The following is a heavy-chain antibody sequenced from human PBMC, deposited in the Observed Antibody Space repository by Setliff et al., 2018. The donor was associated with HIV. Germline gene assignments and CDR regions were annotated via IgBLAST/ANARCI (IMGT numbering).Heavy chain of an antibody. CDR1: GYTFIHYD. CDR2: MNPGTGNT. D-gene: IGHD6-19*01. J-gene: IGHJ4*02. V-gene: IGHV1-8*02. CDR3: ARPGLTSGWYVYYFDS. Sequence: ASVKVSCKTSGYTFIHYDVNWVRQAPGKGIEWMGWMNPGTGNTGYAEKFQCRVSMTRDTSTNTAYMELRSLRFDDTAVYYCARPGLTSGWYVYYFDSWCQGTLVTVSS.